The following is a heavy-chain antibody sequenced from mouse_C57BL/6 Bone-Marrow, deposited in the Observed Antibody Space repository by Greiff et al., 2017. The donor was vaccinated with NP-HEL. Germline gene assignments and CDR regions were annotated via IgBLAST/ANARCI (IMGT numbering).Heavy chain of an antibody. CDR2: IDPENGDT. CDR1: GFNIKDDY. Sequence: EVQLQQSGAELVRPGASVKLSCTASGFNIKDDYMHWVKQRPEQGLEWIGWIDPENGDTVYASKFQGKATITADTSSNTAYLQLSSLTSEDTAVYYCTTVVATDYFDYWGQGTTLTVSS. J-gene: IGHJ2*01. V-gene: IGHV14-4*01. CDR3: TTVVATDYFDY. D-gene: IGHD1-1*01.